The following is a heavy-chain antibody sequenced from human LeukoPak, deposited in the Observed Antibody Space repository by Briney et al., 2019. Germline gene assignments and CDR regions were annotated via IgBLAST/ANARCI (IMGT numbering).Heavy chain of an antibody. V-gene: IGHV4-4*07. D-gene: IGHD3-10*01. CDR2: IDSSGTT. CDR1: GGSFTTYY. J-gene: IGHJ4*02. CDR3: ARDAKYYYGSRTFFFEY. Sequence: PSETLSLTCTVSGGSFTTYYWSWIRQPAGRGLEWIGHIDSSGTTNYNPSLKSRVTMSTDPSKNQFSLKLSSVTAADTAIYYCARDAKYYYGSRTFFFEYWGQGTLLTVSS.